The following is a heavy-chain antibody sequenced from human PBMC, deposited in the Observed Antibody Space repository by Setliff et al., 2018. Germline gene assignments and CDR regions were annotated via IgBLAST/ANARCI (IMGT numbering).Heavy chain of an antibody. J-gene: IGHJ4*02. V-gene: IGHV1-8*02. CDR3: ARGVAGYFDY. Sequence: ASVKVSCKASGYTFTSYGISWVRRAPGQGLEWMGWMNPNSGNTGYAQKFQGRVTMTRNTSISTAYMELSSLRSEDTAVYYCARGVAGYFDYWGQGTLVTVSS. D-gene: IGHD6-19*01. CDR2: MNPNSGNT. CDR1: GYTFTSYG.